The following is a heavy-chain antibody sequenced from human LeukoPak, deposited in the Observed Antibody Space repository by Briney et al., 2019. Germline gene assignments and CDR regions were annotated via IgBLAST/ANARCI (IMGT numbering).Heavy chain of an antibody. J-gene: IGHJ4*02. Sequence: ASVKVSCKASGYTFTGYYMHWVRQAPGQGLEWMGWINPNSGGTNYAQKFQGRVTMTRDTSISTAYMELSRLRSDDTAVYYCARTLLKVATTLGYWGQGTLVTVSS. CDR2: INPNSGGT. CDR3: ARTLLKVATTLGY. CDR1: GYTFTGYY. V-gene: IGHV1-2*02. D-gene: IGHD5-12*01.